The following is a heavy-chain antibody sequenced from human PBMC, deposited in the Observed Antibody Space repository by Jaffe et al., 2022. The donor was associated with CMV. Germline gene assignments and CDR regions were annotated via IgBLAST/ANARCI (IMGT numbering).Heavy chain of an antibody. CDR3: AKWGPNAYYYDSSDYYYYGMDV. Sequence: EVQLLESGGGLVQPGGSLRLSCAASGFTFSSYAMSWVRQAPGKGLEWVSAISGSGGSTYYADSVKGRFTISRDNSKNTLYLQMNSLRAEDTAVYYCAKWGPNAYYYDSSDYYYYGMDVWGQGTTVTVSS. CDR2: ISGSGGST. CDR1: GFTFSSYA. D-gene: IGHD3-22*01. V-gene: IGHV3-23*01. J-gene: IGHJ6*02.